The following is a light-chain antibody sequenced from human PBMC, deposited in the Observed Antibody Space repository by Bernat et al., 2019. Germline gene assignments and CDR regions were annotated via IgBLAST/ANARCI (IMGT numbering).Light chain of an antibody. V-gene: IGKV1-5*03. J-gene: IGKJ3*01. CDR3: QQYNKYPFT. CDR2: KVS. CDR1: QNISYY. Sequence: DIQMTQSPSILSASVGDRVTITCRASQNISYYLALYQQISGKAPKVLIYKVSTLESGVPPRFNGSGSGAEFTLTISSLQPDDFATYYCQQYNKYPFTFGPGNKVDIK.